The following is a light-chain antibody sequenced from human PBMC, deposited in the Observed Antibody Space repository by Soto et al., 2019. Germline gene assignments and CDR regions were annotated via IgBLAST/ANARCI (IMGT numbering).Light chain of an antibody. CDR2: DAF. CDR1: QSISSY. CDR3: QQRSNPFT. J-gene: IGKJ3*01. V-gene: IGKV3-11*01. Sequence: IVLTQSTATLSLSPGERATLSCRASQSISSYLAWYQQKPGQAPRLLIYDAFNRAAGIPARFSGSGSGTDFILTISSLEPEDFAVYYCQQRSNPFTFGPGTKVDIK.